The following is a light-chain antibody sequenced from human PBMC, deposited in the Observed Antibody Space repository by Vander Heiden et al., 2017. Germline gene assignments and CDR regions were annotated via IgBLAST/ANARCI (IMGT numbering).Light chain of an antibody. Sequence: DCVMTQSPDSLAVSLGVRATVNCHSRQRGSYLAWYQQKAGQPPRLLIYGASTRGSGIPDRFSASGSGTEFSLSNSGLQAEDVAVYYCQQHYSGPYTFGQGTKLEIK. J-gene: IGKJ2*01. V-gene: IGKV4-1*01. CDR3: QQHYSGPYT. CDR2: GAS. CDR1: QRGSY.